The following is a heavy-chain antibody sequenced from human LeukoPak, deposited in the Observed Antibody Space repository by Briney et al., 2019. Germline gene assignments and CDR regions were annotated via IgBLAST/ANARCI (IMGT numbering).Heavy chain of an antibody. J-gene: IGHJ4*02. CDR3: ARENSSSTRGDLDH. D-gene: IGHD6-6*01. CDR1: GFTFSSYW. Sequence: GGSLRLSCAASGFTFSSYWMSWVRQAPGKGLEWVANIKQDGSEKYYVDSVKGRVTISRDNAKNSLYVEMNSLRVEDTAVYYCARENSSSTRGDLDHWGQGSLVTVSS. V-gene: IGHV3-7*01. CDR2: IKQDGSEK.